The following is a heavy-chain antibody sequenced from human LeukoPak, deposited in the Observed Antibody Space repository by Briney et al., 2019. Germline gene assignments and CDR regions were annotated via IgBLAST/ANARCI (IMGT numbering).Heavy chain of an antibody. D-gene: IGHD6-6*01. CDR2: ISGSGGST. J-gene: IGHJ4*02. V-gene: IGHV3-23*01. CDR1: GFTFSSYA. Sequence: GGSLRLSCAASGFTFSSYAMSWVRQAPGKGLEWVSAISGSGGSTYYADSVKGRFTISRDNSKNTLYLQMNSLRAEDTAVYYCARDRAARGGVDYWGQGTLVTVSS. CDR3: ARDRAARGGVDY.